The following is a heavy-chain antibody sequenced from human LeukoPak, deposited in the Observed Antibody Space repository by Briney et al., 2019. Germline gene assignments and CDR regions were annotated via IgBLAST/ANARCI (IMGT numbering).Heavy chain of an antibody. D-gene: IGHD6-13*01. CDR2: IHYSGST. CDR1: GGSISSSSYY. Sequence: PSETLSLTCTVSGGSISSSSYYWGWIRQPPGKGLEWIGSIHYSGSTYYNPSLKSRVTISVDTSKNQFSLKLNSVTAADTAVYYCEGAAAAGVDYWGQGTLVTVSS. V-gene: IGHV4-39*01. CDR3: EGAAAAGVDY. J-gene: IGHJ4*02.